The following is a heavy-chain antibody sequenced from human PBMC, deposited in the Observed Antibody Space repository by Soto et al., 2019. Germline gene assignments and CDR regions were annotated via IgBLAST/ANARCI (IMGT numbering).Heavy chain of an antibody. CDR3: TTRARPITGTTPYYYYGMDV. V-gene: IGHV3-15*07. Sequence: GGSLRLSCAASGFTFNNAWMNWVRQAPGKGLEWVGRIKSKTDGGTTNYAGPGKGRFTISRDDSKNTLYLQMNSLKTEDTAVYYCTTRARPITGTTPYYYYGMDVWGQGTTVTVSS. J-gene: IGHJ6*02. D-gene: IGHD1-7*01. CDR2: IKSKTDGGTT. CDR1: GFTFNNAW.